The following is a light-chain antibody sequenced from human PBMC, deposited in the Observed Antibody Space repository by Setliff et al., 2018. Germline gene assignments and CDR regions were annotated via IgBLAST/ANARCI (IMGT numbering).Light chain of an antibody. J-gene: IGLJ1*01. CDR1: NSDVGGYNY. V-gene: IGLV2-14*03. CDR2: EVT. CDR3: SSNIGSNNFDV. Sequence: QSALAQPAAVSGSPGQSITISCAGTNSDVGGYNYVSWYQQHPNKAPKLMIYEVTKRPSGVSDRFSGSKSGNTASLTVSGLQAEDEADYYRSSNIGSNNFDVFGTGTKVTVL.